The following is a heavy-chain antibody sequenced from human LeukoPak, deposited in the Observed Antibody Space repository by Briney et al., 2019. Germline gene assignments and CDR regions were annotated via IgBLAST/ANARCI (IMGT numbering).Heavy chain of an antibody. Sequence: GGSLRLSCAASGFTFSDYYMRWIRQAPGKGLEWVSYISSSGSTIYYADSVKGRFTISRDNAKNSLYLQLNSLRAEDTAVYYCARDRSYYYDSSGYDTDAFDIWGQGTMVTVSS. CDR3: ARDRSYYYDSSGYDTDAFDI. D-gene: IGHD3-22*01. J-gene: IGHJ3*02. CDR1: GFTFSDYY. V-gene: IGHV3-11*01. CDR2: ISSSGSTI.